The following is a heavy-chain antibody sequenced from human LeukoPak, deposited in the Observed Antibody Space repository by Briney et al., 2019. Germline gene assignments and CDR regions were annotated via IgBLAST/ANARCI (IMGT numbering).Heavy chain of an antibody. J-gene: IGHJ5*02. D-gene: IGHD6-13*01. V-gene: IGHV3-30*18. CDR2: ISYDGSNK. Sequence: PGGSLRLSCAASGFTFSSYEMNWVRQAPGKGLEWVAVISYDGSNKYYADSVKGRFTISRDNSKNTLYLQMNSLRAEDTAVYYCAKDLGIAAAPIQVNWFDPWGQGTLVTVSS. CDR3: AKDLGIAAAPIQVNWFDP. CDR1: GFTFSSYE.